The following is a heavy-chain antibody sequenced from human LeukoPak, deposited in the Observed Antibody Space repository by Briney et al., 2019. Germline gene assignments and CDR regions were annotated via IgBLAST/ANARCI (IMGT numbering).Heavy chain of an antibody. CDR3: ARVTTVTTSFHFDY. J-gene: IGHJ4*02. D-gene: IGHD4-17*01. Sequence: PSETLSLTCTVSGYSISSGGYYWSWIRQPPGEGLEWIGYIYYSGSTYYHPSLKSRVTISLDTSKNQFSLKLSSVTAADTAVYYCARVTTVTTSFHFDYWGQGTLVTVSS. V-gene: IGHV4-30-4*01. CDR1: GYSISSGGYY. CDR2: IYYSGST.